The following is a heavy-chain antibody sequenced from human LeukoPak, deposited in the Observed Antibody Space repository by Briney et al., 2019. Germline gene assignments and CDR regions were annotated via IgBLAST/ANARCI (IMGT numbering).Heavy chain of an antibody. CDR3: ARDGDYGSGSPDY. D-gene: IGHD3-10*01. V-gene: IGHV1-69*13. CDR2: IIPIFGTA. Sequence: SVKVSCKASGGTFSSYAISWVRQAPGQGLEWMGGIIPIFGTANYAQKFQGRVTITADESTSTAYMELSSPRSEDTAVYYCARDGDYGSGSPDYWGQGTLVTVSS. CDR1: GGTFSSYA. J-gene: IGHJ4*02.